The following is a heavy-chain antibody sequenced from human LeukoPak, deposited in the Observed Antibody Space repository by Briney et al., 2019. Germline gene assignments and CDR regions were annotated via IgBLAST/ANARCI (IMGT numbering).Heavy chain of an antibody. Sequence: WGALRLSPAASGLTLSGNYMRRVPQAPGEGVGWGSGIYSGGSTHYADSVKGRFTISRDNSKNTLYLQMNSLRAEDTAVYYCATIDGYSYGSSYYYYGMDVWGQGTTVTVSS. CDR1: GLTLSGNY. J-gene: IGHJ6*02. CDR3: ATIDGYSYGSSYYYYGMDV. CDR2: IYSGGST. D-gene: IGHD5-18*01. V-gene: IGHV3-66*01.